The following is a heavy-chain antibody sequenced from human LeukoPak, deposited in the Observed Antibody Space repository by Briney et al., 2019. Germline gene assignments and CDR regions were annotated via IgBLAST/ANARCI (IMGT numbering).Heavy chain of an antibody. CDR2: INHSGST. V-gene: IGHV4-34*01. CDR1: GGSFSGYY. Sequence: SETLSLTCAVYGGSFSGYYWSWIRQPPGKGLEWIGEINHSGSTNYNPSLKSRVTISVDASKNQFSLKLSSVTAADTAVYYCARRGRIVATIRLDYWGQGTLVTVSS. D-gene: IGHD5-12*01. J-gene: IGHJ4*02. CDR3: ARRGRIVATIRLDY.